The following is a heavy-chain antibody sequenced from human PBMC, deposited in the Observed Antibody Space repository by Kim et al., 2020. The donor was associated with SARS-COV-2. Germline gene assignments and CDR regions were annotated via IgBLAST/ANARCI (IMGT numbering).Heavy chain of an antibody. V-gene: IGHV3-23*01. CDR3: TKDSGFISSYFDY. Sequence: GGSLRLSCAASGFIFSDYAMNWVRQAPGKGLEWVSGISGYSGNTNYADSVKGRFTISRDNSKNTVYLQMNSLRAEDTAVFYCTKDSGFISSYFDYWGQGT. J-gene: IGHJ4*02. D-gene: IGHD6-13*01. CDR2: ISGYSGNT. CDR1: GFIFSDYA.